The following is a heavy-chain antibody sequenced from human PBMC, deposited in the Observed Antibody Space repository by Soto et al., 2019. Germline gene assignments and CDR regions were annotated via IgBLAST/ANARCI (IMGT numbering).Heavy chain of an antibody. CDR2: IYYSGST. CDR3: ARLGGYYYMDV. V-gene: IGHV4-59*01. CDR1: GGSISSYY. J-gene: IGHJ6*03. D-gene: IGHD3-10*01. Sequence: SETLSLTCTVSGGSISSYYWSWIRQPPGRGLECIGYIYYSGSTNYNPSLKSRVTISLDTSKNHFSLKLSSVTPADTAVYYCARLGGYYYMDVWGKGTTVTVSS.